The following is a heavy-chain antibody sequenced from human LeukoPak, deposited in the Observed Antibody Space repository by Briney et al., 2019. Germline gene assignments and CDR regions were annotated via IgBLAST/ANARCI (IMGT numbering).Heavy chain of an antibody. J-gene: IGHJ4*02. CDR2: ISYDGSNK. D-gene: IGHD3-16*01. V-gene: IGHV3-30-3*01. CDR1: GFTFTNYV. CDR3: ARDRYPLGSYAPPFDY. Sequence: PGGSLRLSCAASGFTFTNYVIHWVRQAPGKGLEWVAVISYDGSNKYYADSVKGRFTISRDNSKNSLYLQMNSLRAEDTGVYYCARDRYPLGSYAPPFDYWGQGILVTVSS.